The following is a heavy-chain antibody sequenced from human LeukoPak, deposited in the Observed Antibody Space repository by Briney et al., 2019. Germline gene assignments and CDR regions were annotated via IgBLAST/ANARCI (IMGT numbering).Heavy chain of an antibody. CDR3: ARDWAGGPHDY. CDR2: ISSSGNNI. Sequence: GGSLRLSCAASGFTFSSYAVSWVRQAPGKGLEWVSYISSSGNNIYYADSVKGRFTISRDNAKDSLYLQMNSLRAEDTAVYYCARDWAGGPHDYWGQGTLVTVSS. J-gene: IGHJ4*02. D-gene: IGHD3-10*01. V-gene: IGHV3-48*04. CDR1: GFTFSSYA.